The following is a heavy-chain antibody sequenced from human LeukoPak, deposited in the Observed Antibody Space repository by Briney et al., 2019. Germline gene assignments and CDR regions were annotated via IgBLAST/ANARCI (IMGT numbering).Heavy chain of an antibody. D-gene: IGHD2-2*01. Sequence: GGSLRLSCAASGFTFSSYSMNWVRQAPGKGLEWVSSISSSSSYICYADSVKGRFTISRDNAKNSLYLQMNSLRAEDTAVYYCARDLVVVPAAINEDWFDPWGQGTLVTVSS. J-gene: IGHJ5*02. CDR2: ISSSSSYI. CDR1: GFTFSSYS. V-gene: IGHV3-21*01. CDR3: ARDLVVVPAAINEDWFDP.